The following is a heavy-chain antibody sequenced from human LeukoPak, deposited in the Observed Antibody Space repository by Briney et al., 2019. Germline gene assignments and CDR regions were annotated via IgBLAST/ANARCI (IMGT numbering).Heavy chain of an antibody. CDR2: LSAYNGNT. J-gene: IGHJ3*02. CDR3: AGMWFGELSGI. CDR1: GYTFTRYG. D-gene: IGHD3-10*01. Sequence: ASVQVSCKASGYTFTRYGISWVRPAPGQGLEWMGWLSAYNGNTNYAQMLQGRVTMTTDTSTSTAYMELRSLRSDDTAVYYCAGMWFGELSGIWGQGTMVTVSS. V-gene: IGHV1-18*01.